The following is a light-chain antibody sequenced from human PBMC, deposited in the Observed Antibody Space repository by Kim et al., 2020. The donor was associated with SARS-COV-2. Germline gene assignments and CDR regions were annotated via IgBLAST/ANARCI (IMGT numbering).Light chain of an antibody. CDR2: DVS. V-gene: IGLV2-11*01. CDR3: CSYAGTYTWV. J-gene: IGLJ3*02. CDR1: RSDVDGHEL. Sequence: PSVTSSFPGARSDVDGHELFSQYQQNPGKARKLMIDDVSKRPSGVPDRFSGYKSGNTASLTISGLQAEDEADYDCCSYAGTYTWVFGGGTKLTVL.